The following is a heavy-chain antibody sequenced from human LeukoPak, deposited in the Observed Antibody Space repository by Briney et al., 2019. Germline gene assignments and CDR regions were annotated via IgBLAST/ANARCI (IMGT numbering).Heavy chain of an antibody. D-gene: IGHD2-15*01. V-gene: IGHV3-23*01. CDR2: ISGSGDST. J-gene: IGHJ4*02. CDR3: AKGMSGSCYSGLHC. Sequence: GGSLRLSCAASGFTLSGSAMTWVRQAPGKGLEWVSVISGSGDSTFYADSVKGRFTISRDSSKNTVYLQMNSLRAGDTAIYYCAKGMSGSCYSGLHCWGQGTLVTVSS. CDR1: GFTLSGSA.